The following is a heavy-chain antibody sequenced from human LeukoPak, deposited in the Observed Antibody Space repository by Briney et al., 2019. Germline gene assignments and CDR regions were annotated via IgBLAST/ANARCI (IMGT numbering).Heavy chain of an antibody. Sequence: PSETLSLTCSVSGYSIRSGYYWGWIRQPPGKGLEWIGSIHHSGSTYYNPSLKSRVIISVDTSKNQFSLKLSSVTAADTAVYYCARVSGDGYCSGGSCYPPSYYYYMDVWGKGTTVTISS. CDR3: ARVSGDGYCSGGSCYPPSYYYYMDV. J-gene: IGHJ6*03. D-gene: IGHD2-15*01. V-gene: IGHV4-38-2*02. CDR1: GYSIRSGYY. CDR2: IHHSGST.